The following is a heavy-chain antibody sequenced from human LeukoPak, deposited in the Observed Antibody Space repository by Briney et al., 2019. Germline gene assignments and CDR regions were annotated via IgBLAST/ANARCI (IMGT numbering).Heavy chain of an antibody. CDR2: ISSSSSYI. J-gene: IGHJ5*02. CDR3: ARDFGANYGSNWFDP. V-gene: IGHV3-21*01. CDR1: GFTFSSYS. Sequence: GGSLRLSCAASGFTFSSYSMNWVRQAPGKGLEWVSSISSSSSYIYYADSVKGRFTTSRDNAKNSLYLQMSSLRAEDTAVYYCARDFGANYGSNWFDPWGQGTLVNVSS. D-gene: IGHD3-10*01.